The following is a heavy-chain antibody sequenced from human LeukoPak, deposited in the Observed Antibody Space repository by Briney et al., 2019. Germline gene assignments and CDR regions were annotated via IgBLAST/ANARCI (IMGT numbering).Heavy chain of an antibody. J-gene: IGHJ4*02. CDR1: GGSISSYY. CDR2: IYYTGST. Sequence: SETLSLTCTVSGGSISSYYWSWIRQPPGKGLEWIGYIYYTGSTNYDPSLTSRVNISVDTSKNQFSLNLTSVTAADTAVYYCSRWGSIAVARFDNWGQGTLVTVSS. D-gene: IGHD6-6*01. CDR3: SRWGSIAVARFDN. V-gene: IGHV4-59*01.